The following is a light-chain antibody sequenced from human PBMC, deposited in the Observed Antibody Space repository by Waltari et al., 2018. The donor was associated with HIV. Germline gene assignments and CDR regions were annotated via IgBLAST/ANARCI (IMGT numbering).Light chain of an antibody. Sequence: IVLTQSPGTRYLSPGERAPLSCRASQSVTRPYFAWYQQKPGQAPRLLIYGASSRATGIPDRFSGTGSGTDFTLTISRLEPEDFALYYCQQYGSLQWTFGQGTKVEIK. CDR2: GAS. V-gene: IGKV3-20*01. CDR1: QSVTRPY. J-gene: IGKJ1*01. CDR3: QQYGSLQWT.